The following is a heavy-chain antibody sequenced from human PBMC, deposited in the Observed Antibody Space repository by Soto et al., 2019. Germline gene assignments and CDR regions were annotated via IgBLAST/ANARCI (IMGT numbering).Heavy chain of an antibody. CDR2: ISSSSSTI. CDR1: GFTFSSYS. V-gene: IGHV3-48*01. Sequence: PGGSLRLSCAASGFTFSSYSMNWVRRAPGKGLEWVSYISSSSSTIYYADSVKGRFTISRDNSKNTLYLQMNSLRAEDTAVYYWAKEGGKSGYCSGGSCPLDIWGQGTMVTVSS. J-gene: IGHJ3*02. CDR3: AKEGGKSGYCSGGSCPLDI. D-gene: IGHD2-15*01.